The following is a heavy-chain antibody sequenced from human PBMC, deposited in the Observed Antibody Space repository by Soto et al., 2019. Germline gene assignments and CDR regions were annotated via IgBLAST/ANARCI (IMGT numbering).Heavy chain of an antibody. CDR3: ATYWGTGNDAKGFHI. CDR2: ISYRGST. V-gene: IGHV4-31*11. D-gene: IGHD2-8*02. J-gene: IGHJ3*02. CDR1: GDSISGVTYY. Sequence: PSETLSLTCAVSGDSISGVTYYWSWIRQHPGKGLEWIGYISYRGSTYYSPSLKSRVIISIDTSKNQFSLRLSSVTAADTAVYYCATYWGTGNDAKGFHIWGQGTVVTVSS.